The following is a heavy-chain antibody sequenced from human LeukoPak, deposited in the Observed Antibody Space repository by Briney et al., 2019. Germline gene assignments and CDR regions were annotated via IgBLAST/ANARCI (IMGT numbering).Heavy chain of an antibody. V-gene: IGHV4-31*03. Sequence: SQTLSLTCTVSAGSISSGGYYWSWIRQQPGKGLEWIGYIYYSGSTYYNPSLKSRVTISVDTSKNQFSLKLSSVTAADTAVYYCARDNPSSSWYPTGYDYWGQGILVTVSS. CDR3: ARDNPSSSWYPTGYDY. CDR2: IYYSGST. D-gene: IGHD6-13*01. J-gene: IGHJ4*02. CDR1: AGSISSGGYY.